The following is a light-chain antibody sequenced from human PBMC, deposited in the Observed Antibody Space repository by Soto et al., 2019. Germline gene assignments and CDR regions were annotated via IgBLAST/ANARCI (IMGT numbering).Light chain of an antibody. CDR1: QSVSSW. CDR2: KAS. V-gene: IGKV1-5*03. Sequence: DIQMTQSPSTLSASVGDRVTITCRASQSVSSWLAWFQQKPGKAPKLLIYKASNLQSGVSSRFSGGGPGTEFTLTISSLQPDDFATYYCQQYKTYWTFGPGTKVDIK. CDR3: QQYKTYWT. J-gene: IGKJ1*01.